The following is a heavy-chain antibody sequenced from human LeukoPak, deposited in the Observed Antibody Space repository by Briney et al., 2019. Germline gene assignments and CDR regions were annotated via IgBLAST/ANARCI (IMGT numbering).Heavy chain of an antibody. D-gene: IGHD2-2*03. CDR3: ARDGYLAPVIAYLDY. Sequence: PGGSLRLSCAASGFTFSSYWMHWVRQSPGKGLEWVGQAKGDGSRANYADSVKGRFTISRDNAKNTVYLQLNSLRAEDTAVYYCARDGYLAPVIAYLDYWGQGTPVTVSS. J-gene: IGHJ4*02. CDR2: AKGDGSRA. CDR1: GFTFSSYW. V-gene: IGHV3-74*01.